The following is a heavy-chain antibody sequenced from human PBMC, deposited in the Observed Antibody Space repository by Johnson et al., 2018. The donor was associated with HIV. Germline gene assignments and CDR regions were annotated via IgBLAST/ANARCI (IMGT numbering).Heavy chain of an antibody. Sequence: EVQLVESGGGLVQPGGSLRLSCVASGFTVSGNYMNWVRQAPGKGLEWVSVIYSGGRSYYADSVKGRLTLSRDNSNNTLYLQMNSLRAEDTDVYYCARDVTAGNDAFDIWGQGTMVTVSS. V-gene: IGHV3-66*02. J-gene: IGHJ3*02. CDR1: GFTVSGNY. CDR3: ARDVTAGNDAFDI. CDR2: IYSGGRS. D-gene: IGHD1-1*01.